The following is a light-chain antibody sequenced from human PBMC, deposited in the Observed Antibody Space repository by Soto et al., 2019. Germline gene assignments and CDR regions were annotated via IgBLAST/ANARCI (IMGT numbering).Light chain of an antibody. CDR1: QTISSSF. V-gene: IGKV3-20*01. CDR2: RAS. J-gene: IGKJ3*01. Sequence: EIVLTQSPGTLSLSPGERATLSCRASQTISSSFLAWYQQKPGQAPRLLIYRASRRAPGIPDRFSGSGSWTDFTLTISRLEPEDFAVYYCHQFGSSPLDTFGPWTKVENK. CDR3: HQFGSSPLDT.